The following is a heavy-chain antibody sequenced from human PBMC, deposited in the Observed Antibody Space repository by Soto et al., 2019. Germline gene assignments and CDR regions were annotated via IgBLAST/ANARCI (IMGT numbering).Heavy chain of an antibody. CDR2: IYYSGST. Sequence: SETLSLTCTVSGGSISSGGYYWSWIRQHPGKGLEWIGYIYYSGSTYYNPSLKSRVTISVDTSKNQFSLKLSSVTAADTAVYYCARDLPVPSPTGYSSSWYFRPWAFDPWGQGTLVTVSS. CDR3: ARDLPVPSPTGYSSSWYFRPWAFDP. J-gene: IGHJ5*02. D-gene: IGHD6-13*01. V-gene: IGHV4-31*03. CDR1: GGSISSGGYY.